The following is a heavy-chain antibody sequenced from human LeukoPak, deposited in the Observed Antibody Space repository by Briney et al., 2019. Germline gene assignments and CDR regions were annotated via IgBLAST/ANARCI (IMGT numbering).Heavy chain of an antibody. V-gene: IGHV3-9*01. CDR2: ITWNSGST. CDR1: GFTFNDYT. Sequence: PGRSLRLSCAASGFTFNDYTMHWVRHAPGKGLEWVSGITWNSGSTDYADSVDGRFTISRDNAKNSLYLQMSSLRPEDTAFYYCAKGNWGSAFDIWGQGTLVTVSS. CDR3: AKGNWGSAFDI. J-gene: IGHJ3*02. D-gene: IGHD7-27*01.